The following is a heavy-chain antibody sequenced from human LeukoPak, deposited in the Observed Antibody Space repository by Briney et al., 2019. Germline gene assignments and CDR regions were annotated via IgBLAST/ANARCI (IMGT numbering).Heavy chain of an antibody. CDR2: IKQDGSEK. CDR3: ARYTAMVKDAFDI. CDR1: GFIFSSFS. Sequence: GGSLRLSCAASGFIFSSFSMNWVRQAPGKGLEWVANIKQDGSEKYYVDSVKGRFTISRDNAKNSLYLQMNSLRAEDTAVYYCARYTAMVKDAFDIWGQGTMVTVSS. D-gene: IGHD5-18*01. V-gene: IGHV3-7*01. J-gene: IGHJ3*02.